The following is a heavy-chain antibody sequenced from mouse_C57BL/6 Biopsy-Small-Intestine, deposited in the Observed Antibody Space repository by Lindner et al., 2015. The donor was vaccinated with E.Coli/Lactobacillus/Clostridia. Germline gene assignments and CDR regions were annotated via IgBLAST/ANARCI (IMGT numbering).Heavy chain of an antibody. V-gene: IGHV1-7*01. CDR1: GYTFTTYW. CDR2: INPSSGYT. Sequence: VQLQESGAELAKPGASVKLSCKASGYTFTTYWIHWVKQRPGQDLEWIGHINPSSGYTQFNQKFKDKATLTAGKSSSTAYMQLNSLTYEDSAVYYCARAFISGSCGAMDYWGQGTSVTVSS. CDR3: ARAFISGSCGAMDY. J-gene: IGHJ4*01. D-gene: IGHD1-1*01.